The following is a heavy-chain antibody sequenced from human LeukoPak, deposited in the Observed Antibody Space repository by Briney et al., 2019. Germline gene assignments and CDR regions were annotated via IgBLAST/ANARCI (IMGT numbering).Heavy chain of an antibody. CDR3: ARGVKVAVASSYYYGLDV. CDR2: VYYSGTT. V-gene: IGHV4-61*01. D-gene: IGHD6-19*01. J-gene: IGHJ6*02. CDR1: GGSVSSGSYY. Sequence: SETLSLTCTVSGGSVSSGSYYWSWLRQPPGQGLEWIGYVYYSGTTNYNPSLKSRVTISVDTSKNQFSLMLSSVTAADTAVYYCARGVKVAVASSYYYGLDVWGQGTTVTVSS.